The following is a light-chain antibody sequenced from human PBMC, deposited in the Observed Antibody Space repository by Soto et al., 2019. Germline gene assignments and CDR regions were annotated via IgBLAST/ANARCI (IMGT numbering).Light chain of an antibody. Sequence: EIVLTQSPGTLSLSPGERATLSCRASQSVSTNYLAWYQQKPGQAPRLLIYGASDRATGIPDRFSGSGSGTDFTLTISRLEPEDSAVYYCQQYGSSPLTFGRGTKVEIK. J-gene: IGKJ4*01. CDR2: GAS. V-gene: IGKV3-20*01. CDR1: QSVSTNY. CDR3: QQYGSSPLT.